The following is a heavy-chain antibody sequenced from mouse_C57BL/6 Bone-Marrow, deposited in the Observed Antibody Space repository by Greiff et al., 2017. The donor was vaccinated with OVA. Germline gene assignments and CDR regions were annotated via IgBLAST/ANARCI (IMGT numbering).Heavy chain of an antibody. CDR1: GYTFTSYW. D-gene: IGHD1-1*01. CDR3: AIDGPTTVAQYFDV. V-gene: IGHV1-74*01. J-gene: IGHJ1*03. Sequence: VQLQQPGAELVKPGASVKVSCKASGYTFTSYWMHWVKQRPGQGLEWIGRIHPSDSDTNYNQKFKGKATLTVDKSSSTAYMQRSSLTSEGSAVYYGAIDGPTTVAQYFDVWGTGTTVTVSS. CDR2: IHPSDSDT.